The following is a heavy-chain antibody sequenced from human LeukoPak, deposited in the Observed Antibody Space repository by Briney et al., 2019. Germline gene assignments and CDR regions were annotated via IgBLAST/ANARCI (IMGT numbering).Heavy chain of an antibody. CDR1: GGSISSYY. J-gene: IGHJ4*02. CDR2: IYYSGST. V-gene: IGHV4-59*08. CDR3: ARVDYYDSSGIL. D-gene: IGHD3-22*01. Sequence: PSETLSLTCTVSGGSISSYYWSWIRQPPGKGLEWIGYIYYSGSTNYNPSLKSRVTISVDTSKNQFSLKLSSVTAADTAVYYCARVDYYDSSGILWGQGTLVTVSS.